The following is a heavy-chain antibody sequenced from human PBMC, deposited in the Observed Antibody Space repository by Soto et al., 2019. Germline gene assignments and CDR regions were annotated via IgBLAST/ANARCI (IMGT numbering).Heavy chain of an antibody. CDR3: ARQDIVLVVAATYYFDY. V-gene: IGHV3-48*02. CDR2: ISSSSSTI. J-gene: IGHJ4*02. CDR1: GFTFSSYS. D-gene: IGHD2-15*01. Sequence: EVQLVESGGGLVQPGGSLRLSCAASGFTFSSYSMNWVRQAPGKGLEWVSYISSSSSTIYYADSVKGRFTISRDNAKNSLYLQMNSLRDEDTAVYYCARQDIVLVVAATYYFDYWGQVTLVTVSS.